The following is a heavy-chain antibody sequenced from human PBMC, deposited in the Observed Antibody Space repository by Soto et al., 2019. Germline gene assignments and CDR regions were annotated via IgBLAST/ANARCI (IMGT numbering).Heavy chain of an antibody. D-gene: IGHD5-18*01. V-gene: IGHV3-64*01. Sequence: GGSLRLSCAASGFTFSSYWMHWVRQAPGKGLEYVSAISSNGGSTYYANYVKGRFTIYRDNSKNTLYLQMGSLRAEDMAVYYCAREGYAHPYYYMDVWGKGTAVTVSS. CDR1: GFTFSSYW. CDR2: ISSNGGST. J-gene: IGHJ6*03. CDR3: AREGYAHPYYYMDV.